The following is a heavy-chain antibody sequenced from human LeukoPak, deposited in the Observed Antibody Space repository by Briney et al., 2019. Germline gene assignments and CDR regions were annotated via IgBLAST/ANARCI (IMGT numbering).Heavy chain of an antibody. V-gene: IGHV1-2*02. CDR2: INPNSGGT. J-gene: IGHJ4*02. Sequence: ASVKVSCKASGYSFSDNYMHWVRQAPGQGLEWMGWINPNSGGTDCAQKFQGRVTMTRDTSISTAYMELSGLTSDDTAVYFCAREVYGDSSFDYWGQGTLLTVSS. CDR3: AREVYGDSSFDY. CDR1: GYSFSDNY. D-gene: IGHD4-17*01.